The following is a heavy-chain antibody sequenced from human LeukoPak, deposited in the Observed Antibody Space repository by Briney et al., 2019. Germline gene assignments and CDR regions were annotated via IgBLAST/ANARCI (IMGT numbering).Heavy chain of an antibody. CDR2: IYYSGST. Sequence: SETLSLTCTVSGGSVTSGSYYWSWIRQPPGKGLEWIGYIYYSGSTNYNPSLKSRVTISVDTSKNQFSLKLSSVTAADTAVYYCAAYGSGSYYNGGYFDYWGQGTLVTVSS. D-gene: IGHD3-10*01. CDR3: AAYGSGSYYNGGYFDY. V-gene: IGHV4-61*01. CDR1: GGSVTSGSYY. J-gene: IGHJ4*02.